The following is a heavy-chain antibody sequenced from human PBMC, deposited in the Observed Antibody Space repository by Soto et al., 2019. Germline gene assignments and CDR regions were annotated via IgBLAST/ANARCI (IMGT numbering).Heavy chain of an antibody. Sequence: QVQLVESGGGVVQPGRSLRLSCAASGFTFSSYAMHWVRQAPGKGLEWVAVISYDGSNKYYADSVKGRFTISRDNSKNPLYLQMNSLRAEDTAVYYCARAYRWDSSGWYFDYWGQGTLVTVSS. D-gene: IGHD6-19*01. CDR2: ISYDGSNK. J-gene: IGHJ4*02. CDR1: GFTFSSYA. CDR3: ARAYRWDSSGWYFDY. V-gene: IGHV3-30-3*01.